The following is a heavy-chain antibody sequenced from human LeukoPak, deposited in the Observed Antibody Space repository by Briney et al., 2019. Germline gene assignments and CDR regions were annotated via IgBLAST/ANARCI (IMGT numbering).Heavy chain of an antibody. CDR2: ISGSGGST. Sequence: GGSLRLSCAASGFTFSSYAMSWVRQAPGKGLEWVSAISGSGGSTYHADSVKGRFTISRDNSKNTLYLQMNSLRAEDTAVYYCAKSRITMVRGVITNFDYWGQGTLVTVSS. V-gene: IGHV3-23*01. D-gene: IGHD3-10*01. CDR3: AKSRITMVRGVITNFDY. CDR1: GFTFSSYA. J-gene: IGHJ4*02.